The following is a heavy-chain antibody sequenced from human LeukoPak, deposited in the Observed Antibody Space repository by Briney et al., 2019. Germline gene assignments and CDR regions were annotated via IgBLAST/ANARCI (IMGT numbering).Heavy chain of an antibody. CDR3: ARAGIAAGLFDY. J-gene: IGHJ4*02. Sequence: GGSLRLPCAASGFTFSSYAMHWVRQAPGKGLEWVAVISYDGSNKYYADSVKGRFTISRDDSKNTLYLQMNSLRAEDTAVYYCARAGIAAGLFDYWGQGTLVTVSS. D-gene: IGHD6-13*01. V-gene: IGHV3-30*04. CDR1: GFTFSSYA. CDR2: ISYDGSNK.